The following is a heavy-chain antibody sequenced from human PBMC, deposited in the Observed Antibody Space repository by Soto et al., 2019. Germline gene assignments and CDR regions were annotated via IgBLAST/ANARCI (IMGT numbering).Heavy chain of an antibody. CDR3: AREEITIFGGDAFDI. CDR1: GFTFSSYW. Sequence: PGGSLRLSCAASGFTFSSYWMSWVRQAPGKGLEWVANIKQDGSEKYYVDSVKGRFTISRDNAKNSLYLQMNSLRAEDTAVYYCAREEITIFGGDAFDIWGQGKMVTVS. J-gene: IGHJ3*02. V-gene: IGHV3-7*01. CDR2: IKQDGSEK. D-gene: IGHD3-3*01.